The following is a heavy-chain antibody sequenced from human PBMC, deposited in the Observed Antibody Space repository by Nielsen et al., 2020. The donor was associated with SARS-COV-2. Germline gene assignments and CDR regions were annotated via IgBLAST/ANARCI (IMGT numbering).Heavy chain of an antibody. V-gene: IGHV3-11*04. J-gene: IGHJ5*02. CDR3: ARFHIVATICWFDP. D-gene: IGHD5-12*01. CDR2: ISSSGSTI. CDR1: GFTFSDYY. Sequence: GGSLRLSCAASGFTFSDYYMSWIRQAPGKGLEWVSYISSSGSTIYYADSVKGRFTISRDNAKNSLYLQMNSPRAEDTAVYYCARFHIVATICWFDPWGQGTLVTVSS.